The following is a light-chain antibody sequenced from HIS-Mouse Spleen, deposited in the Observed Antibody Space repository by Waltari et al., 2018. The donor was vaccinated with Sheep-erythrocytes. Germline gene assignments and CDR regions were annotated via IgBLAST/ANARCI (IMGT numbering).Light chain of an antibody. CDR2: DVS. V-gene: IGLV2-11*01. CDR1: SSDVGGYNY. CDR3: CSYAGSYNHV. J-gene: IGLJ1*01. Sequence: QSALTQPRSVSGSPGQSVTISCTGTSSDVGGYNYVSWYQQHPGKAPQLKIYDVSKRPSGGPDRFSGSKAGNTASLTISGLQAEDDADYYCCSYAGSYNHVFATGTKVTVL.